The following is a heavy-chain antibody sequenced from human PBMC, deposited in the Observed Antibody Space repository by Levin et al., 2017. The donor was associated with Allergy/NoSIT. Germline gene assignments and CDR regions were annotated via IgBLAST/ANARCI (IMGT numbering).Heavy chain of an antibody. J-gene: IGHJ6*02. CDR2: IYHSGSTNSGST. CDR1: GGSISAYY. V-gene: IGHV4-59*01. Sequence: ESLKISCSVSGGSISAYYWSWIRQPPGKGLEWIGYIYHSGSTNSGSTNYNPSLKSRVTISVDTSKNQFSLKVSSVTAADTAVYYCARERKYYDSVGFRGFYYYGIDGWGQGTTVTVSS. D-gene: IGHD3-22*01. CDR3: ARERKYYDSVGFRGFYYYGIDG.